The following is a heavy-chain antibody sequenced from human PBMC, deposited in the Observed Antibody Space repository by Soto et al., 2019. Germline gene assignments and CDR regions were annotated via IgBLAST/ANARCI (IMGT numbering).Heavy chain of an antibody. D-gene: IGHD2-15*01. CDR1: GFTFSSYN. Sequence: EVQLVESGGGLVQPGGSLRLSCAASGFTFSSYNMNWVRQAPGKGLEWVSYISSSSTTIHYGDSVKGRFTISRDNAKNSLYLQMNSLRAEDTAVYYCARGVGYCSGGSCYLGSWGQGTLVTVSS. V-gene: IGHV3-48*01. CDR3: ARGVGYCSGGSCYLGS. J-gene: IGHJ4*02. CDR2: ISSSSTTI.